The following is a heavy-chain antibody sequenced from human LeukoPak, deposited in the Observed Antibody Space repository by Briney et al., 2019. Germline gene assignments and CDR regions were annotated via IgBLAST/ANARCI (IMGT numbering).Heavy chain of an antibody. CDR3: AREGTDDSSGYYFDY. CDR1: GGSISSSSSY. V-gene: IGHV4-39*07. J-gene: IGHJ4*02. Sequence: SETLSLTCTVSGGSISSSSSYWGWIRQPPGEGLEWIGSIYYSGSTYYNPSLKSRVTISVDTSKNQFSLKLSSVTAADTAVYYCAREGTDDSSGYYFDYWGQGTLVTVSS. CDR2: IYYSGST. D-gene: IGHD3-22*01.